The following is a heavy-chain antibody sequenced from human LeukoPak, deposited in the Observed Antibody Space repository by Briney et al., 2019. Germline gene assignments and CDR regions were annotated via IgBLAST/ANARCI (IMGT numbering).Heavy chain of an antibody. D-gene: IGHD6-25*01. Sequence: GGSLRLSCAASGFTFSSYAMSWVRQAPGKGLEWVSGISGSGGSTYYAASVKGRFSISRDNSKNTLYLQMNSLRADDTAVYYCAKGGYSSGWRNYFDYLGQGTLVTVSS. J-gene: IGHJ4*02. CDR3: AKGGYSSGWRNYFDY. V-gene: IGHV3-23*01. CDR2: ISGSGGST. CDR1: GFTFSSYA.